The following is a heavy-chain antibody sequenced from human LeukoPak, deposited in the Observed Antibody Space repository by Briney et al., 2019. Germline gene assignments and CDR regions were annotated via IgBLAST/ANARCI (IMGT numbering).Heavy chain of an antibody. CDR2: IYSGGST. Sequence: GGSLRLSCAASGFTVSSNYMSWVRQAPGKGLEWVSVIYSGGSTYYADSVKGRFTIYRDNSKNTLYLQMNSLRAEDTAVYYCAREQALGAFDIWGQGTMVTVSS. J-gene: IGHJ3*02. D-gene: IGHD7-27*01. CDR1: GFTVSSNY. CDR3: AREQALGAFDI. V-gene: IGHV3-66*01.